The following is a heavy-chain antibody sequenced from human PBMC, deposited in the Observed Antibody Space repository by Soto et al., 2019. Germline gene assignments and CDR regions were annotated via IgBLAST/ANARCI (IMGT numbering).Heavy chain of an antibody. CDR3: ARGRYGDY. D-gene: IGHD1-1*01. CDR2: IIAHNGNT. CDR1: GYDFTTYG. V-gene: IGHV1-18*01. Sequence: QVHLVQSGAEVKKPGASVKVSCKGSGYDFTTYGITWVRQAPGQGLEWMAWIIAHNGNTDYAQQLQGRVTVTRDTSTSTAYMELRSLRSDDTAVYYCARGRYGDYWGQGALVTVSS. J-gene: IGHJ4*02.